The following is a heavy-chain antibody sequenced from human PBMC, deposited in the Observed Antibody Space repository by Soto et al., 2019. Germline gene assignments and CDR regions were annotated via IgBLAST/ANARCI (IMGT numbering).Heavy chain of an antibody. CDR1: GYTFTSYG. Sequence: GASVKVSCKASGYTFTSYGISWVRQAPGQGLEWMGWISAYNGNTNYAQKLQGRVTMTTDTSTSTAYMELRSLRSDDTAVYYCARENSLVMITFFDPWGQGTLVTVSS. CDR3: ARENSLVMITFFDP. V-gene: IGHV1-18*01. CDR2: ISAYNGNT. J-gene: IGHJ5*02. D-gene: IGHD3-16*01.